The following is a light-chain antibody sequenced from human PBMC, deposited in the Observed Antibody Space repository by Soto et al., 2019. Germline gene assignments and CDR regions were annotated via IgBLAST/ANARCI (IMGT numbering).Light chain of an antibody. CDR3: AAWDDSLKGV. CDR2: SNN. CDR1: SSNIGSNT. Sequence: SGLTQPPSASGTPGQRVAISCSGSSSNIGSNTVNWYQQLPGTAPKLLIYSNNQRPSGVPDRFSGSKSGTSASLAISGLQSEDEADYYCAAWDDSLKGVFGTGTKVTVL. V-gene: IGLV1-44*01. J-gene: IGLJ1*01.